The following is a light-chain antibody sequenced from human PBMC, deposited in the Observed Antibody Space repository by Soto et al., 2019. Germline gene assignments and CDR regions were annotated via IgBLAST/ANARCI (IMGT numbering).Light chain of an antibody. CDR3: QQYGTSRLT. CDR2: GAS. Sequence: EIVLTRSPGTLSLSPGERATLSCRASQSVTNSYLAWYQQKPGQAPRLLIYGASSRATGIPDRFSGSGSGTDFTLTISRLEPEDFAVYYCQQYGTSRLTFGGGTKVEIK. CDR1: QSVTNSY. J-gene: IGKJ4*01. V-gene: IGKV3-20*01.